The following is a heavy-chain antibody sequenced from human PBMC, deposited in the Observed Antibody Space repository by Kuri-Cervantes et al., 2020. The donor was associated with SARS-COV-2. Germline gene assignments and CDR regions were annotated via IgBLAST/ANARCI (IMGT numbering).Heavy chain of an antibody. CDR1: GFTFSSYA. Sequence: LSLTCAASGFTFSSYAMHWVRQAPGKGLEWVAVISYDGSNKYYADSVKGRFTISRDNSKNTLYLQMNSLRAEDTAVYYCARELTGEGAFDIWGQGTMVTVSS. CDR3: ARELTGEGAFDI. D-gene: IGHD3-9*01. V-gene: IGHV3-30-3*01. J-gene: IGHJ3*02. CDR2: ISYDGSNK.